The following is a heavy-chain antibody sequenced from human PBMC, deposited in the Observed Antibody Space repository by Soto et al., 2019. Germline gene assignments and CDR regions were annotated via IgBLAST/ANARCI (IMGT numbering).Heavy chain of an antibody. CDR1: GYTLTELS. V-gene: IGHV1-24*01. D-gene: IGHD2-2*01. J-gene: IGHJ4*02. Sequence: ASVKVSCKVSGYTLTELSMHWVRQAPGKGLEWMGGFDPEDGETIYAQKFQGRVTMTEDTSTDTAYMELSSLRSEDTAVYYCATTYSTSCPFDYWGQGTLVTVSS. CDR2: FDPEDGET. CDR3: ATTYSTSCPFDY.